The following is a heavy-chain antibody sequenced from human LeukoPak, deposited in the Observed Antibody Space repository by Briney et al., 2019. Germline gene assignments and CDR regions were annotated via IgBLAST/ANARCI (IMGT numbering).Heavy chain of an antibody. CDR3: ARGQKMTTVTNFDY. CDR1: GYTFTSDG. Sequence: VKVSCKASGYTFTSDGISWVRQAPGQGLEWMGWISAYNGNTNYAQKLQGRVTMTTDTSTSTAYMELRSPRSDDTAVYYCARGQKMTTVTNFDYWGQGTLVTVSS. D-gene: IGHD4-17*01. V-gene: IGHV1-18*01. J-gene: IGHJ4*02. CDR2: ISAYNGNT.